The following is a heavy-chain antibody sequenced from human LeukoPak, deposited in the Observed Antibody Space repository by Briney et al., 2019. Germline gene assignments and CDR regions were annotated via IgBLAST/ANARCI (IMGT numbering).Heavy chain of an antibody. Sequence: ASVKVSCKASGGTFSSYAISWVRQAPGQGLEWMGRIIPILGIANYAQKFQGRVTITADKSTSTAYMELSSLRSEDTAVYYCARDRYCSSTSCDFPPDAFDIWGQGTMVTVSS. D-gene: IGHD2-2*01. V-gene: IGHV1-69*04. CDR3: ARDRYCSSTSCDFPPDAFDI. CDR1: GGTFSSYA. CDR2: IIPILGIA. J-gene: IGHJ3*02.